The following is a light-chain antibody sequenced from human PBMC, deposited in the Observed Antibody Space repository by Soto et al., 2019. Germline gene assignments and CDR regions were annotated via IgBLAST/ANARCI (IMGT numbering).Light chain of an antibody. CDR2: GVS. V-gene: IGLV2-14*01. CDR3: SSHTSSTLVV. J-gene: IGLJ2*01. CDR1: NSDIVNYNY. Sequence: QSVLTQPASVSGSPGQSITISCTGTNSDIVNYNYVSWYQQHPGKAPKLIIYGVSDRPSGVSNRFSGSKSDYTASLTISGLQSEDEADYYCSSHTSSTLVVFVGGTKLTVL.